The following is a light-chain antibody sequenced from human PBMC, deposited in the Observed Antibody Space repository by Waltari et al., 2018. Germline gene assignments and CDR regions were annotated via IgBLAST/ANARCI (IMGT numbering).Light chain of an antibody. V-gene: IGLV2-14*03. CDR2: DVT. CDR1: SSDVGGSNY. J-gene: IGLJ2*01. CDR3: SSWTDSDSLKLL. Sequence: QSALTQPASVSGSPGQSITISCTGTSSDVGGSNYVSWYHQHPGKVPQLMIYDVTNRPSGVSNRFSGSKSGNTASLTISGLQAEDEADYYCSSWTDSDSLKLLFGGGTKLTVL.